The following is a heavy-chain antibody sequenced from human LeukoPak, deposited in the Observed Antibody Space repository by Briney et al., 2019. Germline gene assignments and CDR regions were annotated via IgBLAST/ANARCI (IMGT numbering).Heavy chain of an antibody. Sequence: GGSLRLSCAPCGFTFNSYAMSWVRQAPGKGLEWVSGISSTGATTNYADSVKGRFTISRDNSKNTLFLQMNSLRVEDTAVFYCAKGVTLGSYFEAFDYWGQGTLVTVSS. CDR2: ISSTGATT. V-gene: IGHV3-23*01. D-gene: IGHD3-10*01. J-gene: IGHJ4*02. CDR1: GFTFNSYA. CDR3: AKGVTLGSYFEAFDY.